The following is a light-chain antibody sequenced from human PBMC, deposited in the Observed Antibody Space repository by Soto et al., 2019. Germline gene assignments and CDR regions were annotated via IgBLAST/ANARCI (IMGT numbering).Light chain of an antibody. CDR1: QSVSSN. CDR2: SAS. V-gene: IGKV3-15*01. J-gene: IGKJ4*02. CDR3: QQYHYWLRT. Sequence: EVLMTQSPATLSVSPGERATLSCRASQSVSSNLAWYQQKPGQAPRLLIYSASTRATGIPARFSGSGSGTEFTLIISSLQSEDSAVFYCQQYHYWLRTFGEGTKVDIK.